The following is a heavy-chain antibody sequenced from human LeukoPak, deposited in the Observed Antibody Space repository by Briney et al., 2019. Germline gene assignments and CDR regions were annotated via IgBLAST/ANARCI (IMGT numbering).Heavy chain of an antibody. CDR3: AREILGYCSSTSCYTESNWFDP. Sequence: SETLSLTCTVSGGSISSGDYYWSWIRQPPGKGLEWIGYIYYSGSTYYNPSLKSRVTISVDTSKNQFSLKLSSVTAADTAVYYCAREILGYCSSTSCYTESNWFDPWGREPWSPSPQ. CDR1: GGSISSGDYY. D-gene: IGHD2-2*02. V-gene: IGHV4-30-4*01. J-gene: IGHJ5*02. CDR2: IYYSGST.